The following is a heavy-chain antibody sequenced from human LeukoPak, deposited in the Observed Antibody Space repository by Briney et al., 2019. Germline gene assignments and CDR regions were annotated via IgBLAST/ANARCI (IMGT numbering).Heavy chain of an antibody. D-gene: IGHD3-22*01. Sequence: SETLSLTCTVSGGSISSGSYYWSRIRQPAGKGLEWIGRIYTSGSNNYNPSLKSRVTISVDTSKNQFSLKLSSVTAADTAVYYCAREVVIQRNWFDPWGQGTLVTVSS. CDR1: GGSISSGSYY. CDR2: IYTSGSN. CDR3: AREVVIQRNWFDP. J-gene: IGHJ5*02. V-gene: IGHV4-61*02.